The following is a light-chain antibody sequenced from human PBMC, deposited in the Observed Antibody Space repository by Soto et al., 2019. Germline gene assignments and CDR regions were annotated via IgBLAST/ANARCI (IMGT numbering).Light chain of an antibody. J-gene: IGKJ2*02. Sequence: DVQMTQSPSSLSAFVGDRVTITCRASQGIAPYLAWFQQKPGKVPKLLIYATSTLQSGVPSRFSGSGSGTDFTLTITSLQPEDVATYYCQQYNSYSRTFGQGTKLEIK. CDR2: ATS. CDR1: QGIAPY. CDR3: QQYNSYSRT. V-gene: IGKV1-27*01.